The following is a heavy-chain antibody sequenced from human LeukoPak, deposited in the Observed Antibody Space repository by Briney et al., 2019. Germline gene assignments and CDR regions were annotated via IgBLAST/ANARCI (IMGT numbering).Heavy chain of an antibody. CDR2: INAGNGNT. J-gene: IGHJ4*02. CDR3: ARGYCSGGTCYSYDD. V-gene: IGHV1-3*01. CDR1: GYTFTTYA. Sequence: ASVKVSCKASGYTFTTYAIHWVRQAPGQRLEWMGWINAGNGNTKYSQKFQGRVTITRDTSASTAYMELSSLRSEDTAVYYCARGYCSGGTCYSYDDWGQGTLVTVSS. D-gene: IGHD2-15*01.